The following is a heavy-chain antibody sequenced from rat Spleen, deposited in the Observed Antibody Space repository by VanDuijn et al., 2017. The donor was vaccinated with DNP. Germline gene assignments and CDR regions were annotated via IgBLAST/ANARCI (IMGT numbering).Heavy chain of an antibody. CDR1: GFTFSDYY. CDR3: TTEGITTRGFGY. V-gene: IGHV5-20*01. D-gene: IGHD1-10*01. J-gene: IGHJ3*01. CDR2: ISHDGGTS. Sequence: EVQLVESGGGLVQPGRSLKLSCEASGFTFSDYYLAWVRQAPTKGLEWVASISHDGGTSYYRDSVKGRFTISRDNAQTTLYLQMDSLRSEDTATYYCTTEGITTRGFGYWGQGTLVTVSS.